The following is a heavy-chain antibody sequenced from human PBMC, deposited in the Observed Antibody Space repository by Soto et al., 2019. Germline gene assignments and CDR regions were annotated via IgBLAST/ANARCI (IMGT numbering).Heavy chain of an antibody. CDR1: GGSISSGNYY. D-gene: IGHD1-1*01. J-gene: IGHJ4*02. V-gene: IGHV4-30-4*01. CDR2: ISYSGST. CDR3: ATRGTTATRLYYFDF. Sequence: QVQLQESGPGLVKPSQTLSLTCTVSGGSISSGNYYWSWICQPPGKGLEWIGFISYSGSTYYNLSLKSRITISVDTSKHQFSLNLSFVTAADTAVYYCATRGTTATRLYYFDFWGQGTLVTVSS.